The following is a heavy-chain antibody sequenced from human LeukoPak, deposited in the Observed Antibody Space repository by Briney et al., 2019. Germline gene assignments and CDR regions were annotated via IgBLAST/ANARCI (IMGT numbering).Heavy chain of an antibody. D-gene: IGHD2-15*01. CDR3: AKDIFSGASD. J-gene: IGHJ4*02. CDR2: IYSGGST. CDR1: GLTVSSNY. Sequence: GGSLRLSCAASGLTVSSNYMSWVRQAPGKRLEWVSVIYSGGSTYYADSVKGRFTISRDNSKNTLYLQMNSLRAEDTAVYYCAKDIFSGASDWGQGTLVTVSS. V-gene: IGHV3-66*01.